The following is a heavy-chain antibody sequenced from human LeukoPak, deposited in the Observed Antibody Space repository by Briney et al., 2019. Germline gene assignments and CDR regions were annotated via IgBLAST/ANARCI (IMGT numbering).Heavy chain of an antibody. V-gene: IGHV3-23*01. CDR1: GVTFSGYS. Sequence: PGGSLRLSCAASGVTFSGYSMNWVRQAQGKGLEWVSAISGSGGSTYYADSVKGRFTISRDNSKNTLYLQMNSLRAEDTAVYYCAGQPGGTIFGVVTELYYYYYGMDVWGQGTTVTASS. J-gene: IGHJ6*02. D-gene: IGHD3-3*01. CDR2: ISGSGGST. CDR3: AGQPGGTIFGVVTELYYYYYGMDV.